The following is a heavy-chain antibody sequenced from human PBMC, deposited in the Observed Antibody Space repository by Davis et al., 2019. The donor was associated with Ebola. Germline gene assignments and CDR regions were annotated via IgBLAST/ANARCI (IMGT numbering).Heavy chain of an antibody. CDR1: GFTFSSYA. CDR3: ARERNWFDP. V-gene: IGHV3-23*01. Sequence: GESLKISCAASGFTFSSYAMSWVRQAPGKGLEWVSAISGSGGSTYYADSVKGRFTISRDNSKNTLYLQMNSLRDEDTAVYYCARERNWFDPWGQGTLVTVSS. J-gene: IGHJ5*02. CDR2: ISGSGGST.